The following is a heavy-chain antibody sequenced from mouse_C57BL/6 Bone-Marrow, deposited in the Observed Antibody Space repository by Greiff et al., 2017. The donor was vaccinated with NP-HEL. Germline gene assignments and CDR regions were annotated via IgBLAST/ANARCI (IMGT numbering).Heavy chain of an antibody. CDR2: IDPETGGT. CDR3: TRERDYDYSAY. CDR1: GYTFTDYE. D-gene: IGHD2-4*01. J-gene: IGHJ3*01. V-gene: IGHV1-15*01. Sequence: VQLQQSGAELVRPGASVTLSCKASGYTFTDYEMHWVKQTPVHGLEWIGAIDPETGGTAYNQKFKGKAILTADKSSSTAYMELRSLTSEDSAVYYCTRERDYDYSAYWGQGTLVTVSA.